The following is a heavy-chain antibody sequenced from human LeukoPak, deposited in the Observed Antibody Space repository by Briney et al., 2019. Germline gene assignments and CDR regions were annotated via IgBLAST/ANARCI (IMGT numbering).Heavy chain of an antibody. CDR2: VSPSDSDT. J-gene: IGHJ4*02. D-gene: IGHD1-1*01. Sequence: GESLKISFKASGYLFTNYWIAWVRLMPGKGLEWMGIVSPSDSDTRYSPSFQGQVTISADKSITTAYLQWSSLKASDTATYYCVRQPRVHTPDFWGQGTLVTVSS. V-gene: IGHV5-51*01. CDR1: GYLFTNYW. CDR3: VRQPRVHTPDF.